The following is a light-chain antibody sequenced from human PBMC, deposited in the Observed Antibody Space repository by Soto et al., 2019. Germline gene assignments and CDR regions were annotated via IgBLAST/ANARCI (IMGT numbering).Light chain of an antibody. J-gene: IGKJ5*01. Sequence: DIQITQSPSTLSGSVGDRVTITCRASQSISSWLAWYQQKPGKAPKLLIYDASNLEAGVPSRFRGSGSGTDFTFTISRLQPEDIATYYCQQYENLPTFGQGTRLEIK. CDR3: QQYENLPT. V-gene: IGKV1-33*01. CDR1: QSISSW. CDR2: DAS.